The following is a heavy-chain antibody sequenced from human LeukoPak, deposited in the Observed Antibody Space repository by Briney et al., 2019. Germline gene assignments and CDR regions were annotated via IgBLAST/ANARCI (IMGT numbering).Heavy chain of an antibody. D-gene: IGHD3-10*01. Sequence: PSETLSLTCTVSGGSISSYYWSWIRQPPGKGLEWIGYIYHNGNTNYNPSLKSRVTISVDTSKNQFSLKLSSVTAADTAVYYCAREPSVVRGVITDQGYWGQGTLVTVSS. V-gene: IGHV4-59*12. CDR1: GGSISSYY. CDR3: AREPSVVRGVITDQGY. J-gene: IGHJ4*02. CDR2: IYHNGNT.